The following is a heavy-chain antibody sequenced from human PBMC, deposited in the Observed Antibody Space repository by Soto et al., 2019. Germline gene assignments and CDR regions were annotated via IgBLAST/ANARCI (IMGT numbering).Heavy chain of an antibody. CDR3: ARIEYSSSSASDY. Sequence: SVKVSCKASGGTFSSYAISWVRQAPGQGLEWMGGIIPIFGTANYAHKFQRRVTITADETTSTAYMELSSLRSEDTAVYYCARIEYSSSSASDYWGQGTLVTVSS. CDR1: GGTFSSYA. J-gene: IGHJ4*02. CDR2: IIPIFGTA. D-gene: IGHD6-6*01. V-gene: IGHV1-69*13.